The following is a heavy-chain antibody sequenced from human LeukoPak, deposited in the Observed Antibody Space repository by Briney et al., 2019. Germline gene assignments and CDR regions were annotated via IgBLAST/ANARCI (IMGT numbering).Heavy chain of an antibody. CDR1: GGSISSGSYY. V-gene: IGHV4-61*01. D-gene: IGHD4-17*01. CDR2: IYYSGST. Sequence: SETLSLTCTVSGGSISSGSYYWSWIRQPPGKGLEWIGYIYYSGSTNYNPSLKSRVTISVDTSKNQFSLKLSSVTAADTAVYYCARDSADYGDYYYYGMDVWGQGTTVTVSS. J-gene: IGHJ6*02. CDR3: ARDSADYGDYYYYGMDV.